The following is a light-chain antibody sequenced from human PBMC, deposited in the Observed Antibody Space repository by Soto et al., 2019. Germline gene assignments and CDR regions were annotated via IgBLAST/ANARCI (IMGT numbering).Light chain of an antibody. CDR1: QSISSW. V-gene: IGKV1-5*03. CDR3: QQYNSYPLT. CDR2: RAS. Sequence: DIQMTQSPSTLSASVGDRVIITCRASQSISSWLAWYQLKPGKAPKLLIYRASTLQSGVPSRFGGSGSGTEFTLTISSLQPDDFAAYYCQQYNSYPLTFGGGTKVEIK. J-gene: IGKJ4*01.